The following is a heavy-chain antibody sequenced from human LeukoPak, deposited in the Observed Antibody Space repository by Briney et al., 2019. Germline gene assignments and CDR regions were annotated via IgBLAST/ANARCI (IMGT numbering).Heavy chain of an antibody. CDR2: IIPIFGTA. CDR3: ARGYGDYALPFDY. Sequence: ASVKVSCKASGGTFSSYAISWVRQAPGRGLEWMGGIIPIFGTANYAQKFQGRVTITADESTSTAYMELSSLRSEDTAVYYCARGYGDYALPFDYWGQGTLVTVSS. J-gene: IGHJ4*02. D-gene: IGHD4-17*01. V-gene: IGHV1-69*13. CDR1: GGTFSSYA.